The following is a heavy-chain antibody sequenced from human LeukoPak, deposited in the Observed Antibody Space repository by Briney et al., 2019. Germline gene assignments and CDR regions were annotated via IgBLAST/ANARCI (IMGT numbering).Heavy chain of an antibody. Sequence: PGGSLRLSCAASGFTFNNYAMTWVRQAPGKGLEWVSGITGNGGTTDYADSVKGRFTISRDKSKNTLYLQMNSLRAEDSAVYYCAKDRYYDSSGHPWGQGTLVTVSS. CDR1: GFTFNNYA. CDR3: AKDRYYDSSGHP. J-gene: IGHJ5*02. V-gene: IGHV3-23*01. CDR2: ITGNGGTT. D-gene: IGHD3-22*01.